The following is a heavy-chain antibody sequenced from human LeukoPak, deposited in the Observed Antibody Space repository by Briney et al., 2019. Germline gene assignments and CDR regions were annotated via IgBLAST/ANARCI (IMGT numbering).Heavy chain of an antibody. J-gene: IGHJ4*02. D-gene: IGHD3-9*01. CDR1: GFTFCSYS. CDR3: AKDDGSYYDILTGYD. Sequence: PGGSLRLSCAASGFTFCSYSMNWVRKAPGKGVEWVSAISGSGGSTYYADSVKGRFTISRDNSKNTLYLQMNSLRAEDTAVYYCAKDDGSYYDILTGYDWGQGTLVTVSS. CDR2: ISGSGGST. V-gene: IGHV3-23*01.